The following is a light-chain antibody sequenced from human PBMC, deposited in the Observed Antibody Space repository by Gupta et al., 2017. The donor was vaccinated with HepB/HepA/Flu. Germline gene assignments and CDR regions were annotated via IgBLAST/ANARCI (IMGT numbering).Light chain of an antibody. CDR3: QQSDSTPRT. CDR1: QSISSY. CDR2: AAS. V-gene: IGKV1-39*01. Sequence: DIQMTQSPSSLSASVGDRVTITCRASQSISSYLNWYQQKPGKAPKLLIYAASSFQSGVPSRFSGSGSATDLTLTIIRLLPEDFATYYCQQSDSTPRTFGQGTKMEIK. J-gene: IGKJ2*01.